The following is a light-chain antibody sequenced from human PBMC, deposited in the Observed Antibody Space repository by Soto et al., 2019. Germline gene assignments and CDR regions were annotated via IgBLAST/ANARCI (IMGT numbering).Light chain of an antibody. CDR2: DAS. Sequence: EIRMTQSPATLSVSPGERATLSCRASQSVSSNLAWYQQKPGQAPRLLIYDASTRATGIPARFSGSGSGTEFTLTITSLQSEDFSVYYCQQYNSWPLTFGQGTKLEIK. V-gene: IGKV3-15*01. J-gene: IGKJ2*01. CDR1: QSVSSN. CDR3: QQYNSWPLT.